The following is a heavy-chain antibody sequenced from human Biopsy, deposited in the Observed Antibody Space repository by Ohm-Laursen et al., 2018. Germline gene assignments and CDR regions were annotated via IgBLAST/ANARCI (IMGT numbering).Heavy chain of an antibody. V-gene: IGHV3-23*01. D-gene: IGHD4-23*01. CDR3: ARDTRWSPYSMDV. J-gene: IGHJ6*02. Sequence: SLRLSCAASGFTFSAFSMNWVRQAPGRGLEWVSIIGVDGRTIYYADSVKGRFTISRDNSKNTLYLQMNSLRADDTAVYYCARDTRWSPYSMDVWGQGTTVTVSS. CDR2: IGVDGRTI. CDR1: GFTFSAFS.